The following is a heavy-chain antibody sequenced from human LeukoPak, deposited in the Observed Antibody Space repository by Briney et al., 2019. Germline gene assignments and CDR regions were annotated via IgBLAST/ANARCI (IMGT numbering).Heavy chain of an antibody. CDR1: GFTFSGYA. Sequence: GGSLRLSCAASGFTFSGYAMSWVRQAPGKGLEWVSAISGSGGSTYYADSVKGRFTISRDNSKNTLYLQMNSLRAEDTAVYYCAKDTMVRGVPDYWGQGTLVTVSS. V-gene: IGHV3-23*01. CDR3: AKDTMVRGVPDY. D-gene: IGHD3-10*01. CDR2: ISGSGGST. J-gene: IGHJ4*02.